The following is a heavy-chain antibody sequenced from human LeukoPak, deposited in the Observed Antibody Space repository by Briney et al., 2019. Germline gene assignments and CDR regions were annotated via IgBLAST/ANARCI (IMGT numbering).Heavy chain of an antibody. V-gene: IGHV3-9*02. Sequence: GGSLRLSCAATGYSSKDYGMHWVRQPPGKGLEWVSAINWNGGGTDYADSVKGRFTIFRDNAKNSLYLQLSSLRPEDTALYYCAKHLTATNTYIFFGLDVWGQGTSATVSS. CDR1: GYSSKDYG. J-gene: IGHJ6*02. CDR3: AKHLTATNTYIFFGLDV. D-gene: IGHD1-26*01. CDR2: INWNGGGT.